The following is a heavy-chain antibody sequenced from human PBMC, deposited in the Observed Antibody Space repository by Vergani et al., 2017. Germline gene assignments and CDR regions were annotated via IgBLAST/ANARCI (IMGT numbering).Heavy chain of an antibody. CDR2: IKKDGSEK. CDR3: ARASGKYEGVSH. CDR1: GFTFSSYW. V-gene: IGHV3-7*01. D-gene: IGHD1-26*01. Sequence: EVQLVESGGGLVQPGGSLRLSCAASGFTFSSYWMSWVRQAPGKGLEWVANIKKDGSEKYYVDSVKGRFTISRDNAKNSMYLKMKSLRAEDTAVYYCARASGKYEGVSHWGQGTLVTVSS. J-gene: IGHJ4*02.